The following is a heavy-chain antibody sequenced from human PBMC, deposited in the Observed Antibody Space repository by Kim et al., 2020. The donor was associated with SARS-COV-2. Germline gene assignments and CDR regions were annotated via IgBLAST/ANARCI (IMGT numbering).Heavy chain of an antibody. D-gene: IGHD6-13*01. CDR3: TKHIAAVAAYGMDV. V-gene: IGHV3-15*01. J-gene: IGHJ6*02. Sequence: AAPGKGRFTISSDDSKTTLCLQMNSMKSEDTAVYYCTKHIAAVAAYGMDVWGQGTTVTVSS.